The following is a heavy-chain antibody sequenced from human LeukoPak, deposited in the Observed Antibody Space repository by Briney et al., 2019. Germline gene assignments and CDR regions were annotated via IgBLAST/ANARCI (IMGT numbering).Heavy chain of an antibody. Sequence: ASVKVSLKSSGYTFTGYHLHWLRQAPAQGLEWMGWIYINCGGTNYAQKFQGRGAMTRDTYISTGYMDLSRLRSGDTAGHYCAKTRDIVVVPAANGAFDPWGQGTLVTVSS. J-gene: IGHJ5*02. V-gene: IGHV1-2*02. CDR3: AKTRDIVVVPAANGAFDP. CDR1: GYTFTGYH. D-gene: IGHD2-2*01. CDR2: IYINCGGT.